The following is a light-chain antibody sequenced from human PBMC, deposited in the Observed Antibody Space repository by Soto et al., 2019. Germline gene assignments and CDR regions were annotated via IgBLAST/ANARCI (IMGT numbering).Light chain of an antibody. CDR3: SSYAGSNNRV. J-gene: IGLJ3*02. V-gene: IGLV2-8*01. CDR2: EVS. Sequence: QSALTQPPSASGSPGQSVTISCTGTSSDVGGYNYVSWYQQHPGKAPKLMIYEVSKRPSGVPDRFSGSKSGNTASLTVSGLQAEDEADDYCSSYAGSNNRVFGGGTKLTGL. CDR1: SSDVGGYNY.